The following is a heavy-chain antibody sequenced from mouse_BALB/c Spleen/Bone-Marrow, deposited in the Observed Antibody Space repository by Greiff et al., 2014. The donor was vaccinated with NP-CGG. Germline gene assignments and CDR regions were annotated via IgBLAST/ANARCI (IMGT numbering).Heavy chain of an antibody. CDR3: ARDSSGGILAMDY. D-gene: IGHD3-2*01. V-gene: IGHV3-8*02. CDR2: ISYSGST. CDR1: GDSITSGY. J-gene: IGHJ4*01. Sequence: EVKLQQSGMTLSNCTQTLSLTCSVTGDSITSGYWNWIRKFPGNKLEYMGYISYSGSTYYNPSLKSRISISRDISKNQYYLQLNSVTTEDTATYYCARDSSGGILAMDYWGQGTSVTVSS.